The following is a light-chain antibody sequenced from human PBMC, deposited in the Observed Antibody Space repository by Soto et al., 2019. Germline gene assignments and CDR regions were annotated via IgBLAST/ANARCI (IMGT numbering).Light chain of an antibody. J-gene: IGLJ3*02. V-gene: IGLV1-47*01. CDR3: AAWDDSLSAWV. CDR2: RNN. CDR1: SSDIGNNN. Sequence: QSVLTQPPSASGTPGQRVTIPCSGSSSDIGNNNVFWYQQLPGTAPKLLIYRNNQRPSGVPDRFSGSKSGTSASLAISGLRSEDEADYYCAAWDDSLSAWVFGGGTKLTVL.